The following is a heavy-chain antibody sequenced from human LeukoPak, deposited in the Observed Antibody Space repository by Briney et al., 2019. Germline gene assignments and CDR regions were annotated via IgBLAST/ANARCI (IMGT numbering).Heavy chain of an antibody. CDR2: INHSGGT. Sequence: PSETLSLTCAVYGGSFSGYYWSWIRQPPGKGLEWIGEINHSGGTNYNPSLKSRVTISVDTSKNQFSLKLSSVTAADTAVYYCARFQQYYDFWSGYYTPAPHFDYWGQGTLVTVSS. CDR3: ARFQQYYDFWSGYYTPAPHFDY. CDR1: GGSFSGYY. V-gene: IGHV4-34*01. D-gene: IGHD3-3*01. J-gene: IGHJ4*02.